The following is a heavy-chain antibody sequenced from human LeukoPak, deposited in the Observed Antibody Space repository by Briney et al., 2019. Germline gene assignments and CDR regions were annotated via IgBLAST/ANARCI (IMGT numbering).Heavy chain of an antibody. CDR1: GYTFSSYY. V-gene: IGHV1-46*01. CDR3: ARGVAESAVFHH. CDR2: INPSGGST. Sequence: ASVKVSCKASGYTFSSYYMHWVRQAPGQGLEWTGIINPSGGSTSYAQKFQGSVTMTRDTSTNTVYIELRSLRSEDTAVYYWARGVAESAVFHHWGEGTVHSVP. J-gene: IGHJ4*02.